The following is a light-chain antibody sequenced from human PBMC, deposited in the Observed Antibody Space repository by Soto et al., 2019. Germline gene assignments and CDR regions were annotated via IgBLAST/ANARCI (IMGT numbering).Light chain of an antibody. V-gene: IGKV3-11*01. J-gene: IGKJ5*01. CDR1: QSVSSY. CDR3: QQRSNWTLT. Sequence: IVLTQSPGTLSLSPGERATLSCRASQSVSSYLAWYQQKPGQAPRLLIYDASNRATGIPARFSGSVSGTDGTLTISSLQTEDGSVYYCQQRSNWTLTFGQGTRLEIK. CDR2: DAS.